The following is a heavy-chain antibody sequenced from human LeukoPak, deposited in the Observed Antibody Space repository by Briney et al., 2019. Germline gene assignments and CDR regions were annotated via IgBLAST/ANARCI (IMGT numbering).Heavy chain of an antibody. Sequence: GASVKVSCKASGYTFTRYYMHWVRQAPGQGLEWMGIINPSGGSTSFAQNFQGRVTMTRDTSTSTVYMELSSLRSGDTAMYYCARDGGIEVGATKHYGMDVWGQGTTVTVSS. J-gene: IGHJ6*02. CDR1: GYTFTRYY. V-gene: IGHV1-46*01. CDR2: INPSGGST. D-gene: IGHD1-26*01. CDR3: ARDGGIEVGATKHYGMDV.